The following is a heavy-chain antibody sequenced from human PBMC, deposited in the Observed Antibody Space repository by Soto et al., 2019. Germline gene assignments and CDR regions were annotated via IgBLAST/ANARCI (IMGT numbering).Heavy chain of an antibody. V-gene: IGHV5-10-1*03. J-gene: IGHJ2*01. CDR3: ARIWPPNTAMTNWYFDL. Sequence: EVQLVQSGAEVKKPGESLRISCKGSGYSFTSYWISWVRQMPGKGLEWMGRIDPSDSYTNYSPSFQGHVTISADKSISTAYLQWSSLKASDTAMYYCARIWPPNTAMTNWYFDLWGRGTLVTVSS. CDR2: IDPSDSYT. D-gene: IGHD5-18*01. CDR1: GYSFTSYW.